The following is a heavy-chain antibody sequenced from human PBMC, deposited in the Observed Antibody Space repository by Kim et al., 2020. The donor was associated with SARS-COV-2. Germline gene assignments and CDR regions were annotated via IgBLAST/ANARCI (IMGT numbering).Heavy chain of an antibody. CDR3: TTTYYDILTGWGY. V-gene: IGHV3-73*01. J-gene: IGHJ4*02. D-gene: IGHD3-9*01. Sequence: YAASVKGRFTISRDDSKNTAYLQMNSLKTEDTAVYYCTTTYYDILTGWGYWGQGTLVTVSS.